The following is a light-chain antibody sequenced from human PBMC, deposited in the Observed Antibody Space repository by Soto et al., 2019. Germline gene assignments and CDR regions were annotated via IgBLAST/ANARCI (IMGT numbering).Light chain of an antibody. Sequence: SSELTQPPSVSVAPGQTATITCGGNNIGTKSVHWYQQKPGQAPVLVVYDDSDRPSGSPERFSGSNSGNTATLTISRVEAGDEADYFCQVWDSTSAHYVFGTGTKVTVL. J-gene: IGLJ1*01. CDR2: DDS. CDR3: QVWDSTSAHYV. V-gene: IGLV3-21*02. CDR1: NIGTKS.